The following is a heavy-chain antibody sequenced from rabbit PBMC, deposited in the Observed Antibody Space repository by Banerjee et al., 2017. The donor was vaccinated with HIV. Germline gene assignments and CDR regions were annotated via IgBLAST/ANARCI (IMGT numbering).Heavy chain of an antibody. CDR2: IYSSNGDK. J-gene: IGHJ4*01. CDR3: ARDLAGVIGWNFDL. D-gene: IGHD4-1*01. V-gene: IGHV1S47*01. Sequence: QEQLVESGGGLVQPEGSLTLTCKASGSDISSNAMCWVRQAPGKGLELIACIYSSNGDKWYASWVNGRFTISRSTSLNTVDLKMTSLTAADTATYFCARDLAGVIGWNFDLWGPGTPSSPS. CDR1: GSDISSNA.